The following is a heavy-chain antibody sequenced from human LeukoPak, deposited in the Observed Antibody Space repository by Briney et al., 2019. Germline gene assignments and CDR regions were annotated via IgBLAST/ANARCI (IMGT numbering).Heavy chain of an antibody. J-gene: IGHJ4*02. CDR3: AKVYSSGWYDGVYFDY. Sequence: GGSLRLSCAASGFTFSSYAMSWVRQAPGKGLEWVSAISGSGGSTYYADSVKGRFTISRDNSKNTLYLQMNSLRAEDTAVYYCAKVYSSGWYDGVYFDYWGQGTLVTVSS. V-gene: IGHV3-23*01. CDR2: ISGSGGST. CDR1: GFTFSSYA. D-gene: IGHD6-19*01.